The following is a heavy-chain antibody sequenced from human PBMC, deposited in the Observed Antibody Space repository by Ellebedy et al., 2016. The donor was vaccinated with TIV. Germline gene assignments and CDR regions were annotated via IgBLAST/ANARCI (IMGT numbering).Heavy chain of an antibody. D-gene: IGHD2-15*01. CDR3: ARDLGACSGGSCYRKHDY. CDR1: GYTFTSYG. Sequence: AASVKVSCKASGYTFTSYGISWVRQAPGQGLEWMGWISAYNGNTNYAQKLQGRVTMTTDTSTSTAYKELRSLRSDDTAVYYCARDLGACSGGSCYRKHDYWGQGTLVTVSS. CDR2: ISAYNGNT. J-gene: IGHJ4*02. V-gene: IGHV1-18*01.